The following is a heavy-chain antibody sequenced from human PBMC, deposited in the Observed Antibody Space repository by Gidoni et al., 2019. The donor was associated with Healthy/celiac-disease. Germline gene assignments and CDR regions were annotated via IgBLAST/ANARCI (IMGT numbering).Heavy chain of an antibody. J-gene: IGHJ4*02. CDR2: ISSSGGST. V-gene: IGHV3-23*01. CDR3: AKEGVYYDNSIDY. Sequence: EVQLLESGGGLVQPGGSLRLYCAASGFTFSSYAMSWVRQAPGKGLEWVSAISSSGGSTYYSDSVQGRFTISRDNSKNTLYLQMNSLRAEDTAVYYCAKEGVYYDNSIDYWGQGTLVTVSS. D-gene: IGHD3-22*01. CDR1: GFTFSSYA.